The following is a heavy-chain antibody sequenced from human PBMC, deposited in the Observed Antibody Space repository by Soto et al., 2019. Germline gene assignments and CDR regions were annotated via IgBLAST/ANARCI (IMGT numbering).Heavy chain of an antibody. J-gene: IGHJ4*02. D-gene: IGHD5-12*01. CDR2: IYYSGST. CDR3: ARGEEDGYNSYFDY. V-gene: IGHV4-31*03. Sequence: PSETLSLTCTVSGGSISRGGYYWSWIRQHPGKGLEWIGYIYYSGSTYYNPSLKRRVTISVDTSKNQFSLKLSSVTAADTAVYYCARGEEDGYNSYFDYWRQGTLVTVSS. CDR1: GGSISRGGYY.